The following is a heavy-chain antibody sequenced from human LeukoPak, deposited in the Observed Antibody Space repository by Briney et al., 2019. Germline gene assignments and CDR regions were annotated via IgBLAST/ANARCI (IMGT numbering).Heavy chain of an antibody. CDR3: ARDQWLLRGGDHDGLDV. J-gene: IGHJ3*01. Sequence: GRSLRLSCAASGFTFSSYGMHWVRQAPGKGLEWVAVISYDGRSKYYADSMKGRFTISRDNSKNTLYLQMNSLRDEDTAVYYCARDQWLLRGGDHDGLDVWGQGTMVTVSS. CDR2: ISYDGRSK. V-gene: IGHV3-30*03. D-gene: IGHD6-19*01. CDR1: GFTFSSYG.